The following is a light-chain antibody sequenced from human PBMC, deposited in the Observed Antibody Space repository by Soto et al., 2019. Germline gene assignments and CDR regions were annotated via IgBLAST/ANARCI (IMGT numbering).Light chain of an antibody. J-gene: IGKJ1*01. CDR3: QHYNSYSEA. CDR2: GAS. V-gene: IGKV3-15*01. CDR1: QSVSSN. Sequence: EIVMTQSPATLSVSPGERATLSCRASQSVSSNLAWFQQKPGQAPRLLIYGASTRDTGISARFSGSGSGTEFTLTISSLQPDDFATYYCQHYNSYSEAFGQGTKVDI.